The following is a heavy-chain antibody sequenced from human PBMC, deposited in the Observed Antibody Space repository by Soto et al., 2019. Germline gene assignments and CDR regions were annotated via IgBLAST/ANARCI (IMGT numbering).Heavy chain of an antibody. CDR2: ISSNGSTI. V-gene: IGHV3-48*03. D-gene: IGHD2-2*01. J-gene: IGHJ5*02. CDR3: ARHNGACSTTTCYRYFDP. CDR1: GFTFSSYE. Sequence: PGGSLTLSCAASGFTFSSYEMNWVRQAPGKGVERVSYISSNGSTIYYADSVKGRFTSSRDNAKNSLYLQMNSLRAEDTAVYYCARHNGACSTTTCYRYFDPWGQGTQVTVSS.